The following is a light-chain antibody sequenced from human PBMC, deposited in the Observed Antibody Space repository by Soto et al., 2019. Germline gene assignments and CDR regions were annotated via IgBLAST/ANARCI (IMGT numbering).Light chain of an antibody. CDR2: DAS. Sequence: VLTQSPATMPFSPGKTATLSCXASQSVGSYLVWYQQKPGQAPRLLIYDASKRAAGIPARFSGSGSGTDFTLTITNLEPEDFALYYCQQRTNWRITFGQGTRLENK. CDR3: QQRTNWRIT. J-gene: IGKJ5*01. V-gene: IGKV3-11*01. CDR1: QSVGSY.